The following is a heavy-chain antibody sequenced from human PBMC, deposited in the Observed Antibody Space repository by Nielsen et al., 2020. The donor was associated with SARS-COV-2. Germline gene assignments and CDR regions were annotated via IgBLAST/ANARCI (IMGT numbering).Heavy chain of an antibody. CDR1: EFTFRNYD. V-gene: IGHV3-13*01. Sequence: GGSLRLSCAASEFTFRNYDMHWVRQVTGKGLEWVATIGTGVDTYYPDSVKGRFTISRENAKNSLYLQMNSLRVDDTAVYYCARGFHGGFDYWGQGTPVTVSS. CDR2: IGTGVDT. CDR3: ARGFHGGFDY. J-gene: IGHJ4*02. D-gene: IGHD2-15*01.